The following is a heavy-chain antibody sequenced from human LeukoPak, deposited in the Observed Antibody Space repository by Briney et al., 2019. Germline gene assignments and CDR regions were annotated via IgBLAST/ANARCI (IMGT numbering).Heavy chain of an antibody. CDR3: ARDKITMVRRPHYYYYGMDV. J-gene: IGHJ6*02. Sequence: GASVKVSCKASGYTFTGYYMHWVRQAPGQGLEWMGWINPNSGGTNYAQKFQGRVTMTRDTSISTAYMELSRLRSDDTAVYYCARDKITMVRRPHYYYYGMDVWGQGTTVTVSS. D-gene: IGHD3-10*01. V-gene: IGHV1-2*02. CDR1: GYTFTGYY. CDR2: INPNSGGT.